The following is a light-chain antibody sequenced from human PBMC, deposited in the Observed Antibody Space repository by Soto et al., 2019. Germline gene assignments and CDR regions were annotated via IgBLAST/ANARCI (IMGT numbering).Light chain of an antibody. V-gene: IGKV1-39*01. CDR1: QSIRSY. J-gene: IGKJ1*01. Sequence: DIQLTQSPSSLSASVGDKVTIPCLSSQSIRSYLNWVQQKPGKAPKLLIYDASSVQTGDPSRFSGSGSGTDFSLTISSLQPEDFATYYCQQSYSTPPWTFGQGTKVEIK. CDR3: QQSYSTPPWT. CDR2: DAS.